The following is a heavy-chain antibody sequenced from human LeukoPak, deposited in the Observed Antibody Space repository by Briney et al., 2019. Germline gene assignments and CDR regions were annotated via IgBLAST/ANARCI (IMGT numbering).Heavy chain of an antibody. Sequence: GGSLRLSCAASGFTFSNYWMTWVRQAPGKGLEWVANIKQDGSEKYYVDSVKGRFTISRDNAKNSLYLQMNSLRAEVTAVYYCASPEWLPDSIDIWGQGTMVTVSS. V-gene: IGHV3-7*01. J-gene: IGHJ3*02. CDR2: IKQDGSEK. CDR3: ASPEWLPDSIDI. CDR1: GFTFSNYW. D-gene: IGHD3-3*01.